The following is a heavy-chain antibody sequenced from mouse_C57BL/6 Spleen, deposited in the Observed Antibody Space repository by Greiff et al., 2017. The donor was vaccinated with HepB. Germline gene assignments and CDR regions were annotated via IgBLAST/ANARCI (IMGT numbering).Heavy chain of an antibody. CDR3: ARSGIYYYGSSYLSYWYFDV. CDR2: IYPGSGST. CDR1: GYTFTSYW. Sequence: QVQLQQPGAELVKPGASVKMSCKASGYTFTSYWITWVKQRPGQGLEWIGDIYPGSGSTNYNEKFKSKATLTVDTSSSTAYMQLSSLTSEDSAVYYCARSGIYYYGSSYLSYWYFDVWGTGTTVTVSS. D-gene: IGHD1-1*01. J-gene: IGHJ1*03. V-gene: IGHV1-55*01.